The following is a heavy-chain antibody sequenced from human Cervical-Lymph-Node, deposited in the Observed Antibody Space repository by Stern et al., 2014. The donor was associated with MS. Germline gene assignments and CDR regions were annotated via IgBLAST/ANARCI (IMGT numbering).Heavy chain of an antibody. V-gene: IGHV5-51*01. J-gene: IGHJ4*02. CDR3: ARQTTAWASDV. D-gene: IGHD1-14*01. CDR2: IYPGDSET. Sequence: EVQLEESGAELIRPGESLKISCKGSGFKFSIYWIAWVRQMHGKGMEWMGIIYPGDSETRYSPSSQGQVTMSADKSTSTAYLQWSSLNASDTAMYFCARQTTAWASDVWGQGTLVTVSS. CDR1: GFKFSIYW.